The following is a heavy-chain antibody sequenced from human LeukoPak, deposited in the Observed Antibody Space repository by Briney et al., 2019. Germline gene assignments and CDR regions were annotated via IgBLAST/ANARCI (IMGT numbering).Heavy chain of an antibody. D-gene: IGHD3-16*01. V-gene: IGHV4-4*07. CDR2: FFPSGNT. CDR1: GASISSNY. J-gene: IGHJ4*02. CDR3: ARLNKGGATLFES. Sequence: SETLSLTCTVSGASISSNYWVWIRQPAGKGLEWIGRFFPSGNTHYNPSLESRVSISVDTSKNQFSPGLSSVTVADTAVYYCARLNKGGATLFESWCQGTLVTVSS.